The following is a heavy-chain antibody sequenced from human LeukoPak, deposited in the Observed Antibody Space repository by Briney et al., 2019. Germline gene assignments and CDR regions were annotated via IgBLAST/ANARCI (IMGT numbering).Heavy chain of an antibody. D-gene: IGHD2-8*01. V-gene: IGHV4-59*11. CDR3: AREKYCTNGVCYHEGWFDP. J-gene: IGHJ5*02. CDR1: GGSISSHY. Sequence: PSETLSLTCTVSGGSISSHYWSWIRQPPGKGLEWIGYIYYSGSTNYNPSLKSRATISVDTSKNQFSLKLSSVTAADTAVYYCAREKYCTNGVCYHEGWFDPWGQGTLVTVSS. CDR2: IYYSGST.